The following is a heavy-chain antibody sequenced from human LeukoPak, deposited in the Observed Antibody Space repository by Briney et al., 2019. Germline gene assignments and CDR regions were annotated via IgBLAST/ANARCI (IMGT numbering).Heavy chain of an antibody. V-gene: IGHV5-10-1*01. J-gene: IGHJ4*02. Sequence: GESLRISCKGSGYSFTSYWISWVRQMPGKGLECMGRFDPSDSYANYSPSFQGHVTISADKSISTAYLQWNSLEASDTAMYYCARHARYCGTTSCYFKYWGQGTLVTVSS. CDR3: ARHARYCGTTSCYFKY. CDR2: FDPSDSYA. D-gene: IGHD2-2*01. CDR1: GYSFTSYW.